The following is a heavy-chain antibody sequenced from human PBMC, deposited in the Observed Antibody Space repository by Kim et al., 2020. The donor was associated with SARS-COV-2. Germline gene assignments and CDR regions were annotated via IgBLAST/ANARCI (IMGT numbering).Heavy chain of an antibody. V-gene: IGHV4-59*08. CDR3: ACKEPRRYSSSSFAFDI. CDR1: GGSISSYY. D-gene: IGHD6-6*01. CDR2: IYYSGST. Sequence: SETLSLTCTVSGGSISSYYWSWIRQPPGKGLEWIGYIYYSGSTNYNPSLKSRVTISVDTSKNQFSLKLSSVTAADTAVYYCACKEPRRYSSSSFAFDIWGQGTMVTVSS. J-gene: IGHJ3*02.